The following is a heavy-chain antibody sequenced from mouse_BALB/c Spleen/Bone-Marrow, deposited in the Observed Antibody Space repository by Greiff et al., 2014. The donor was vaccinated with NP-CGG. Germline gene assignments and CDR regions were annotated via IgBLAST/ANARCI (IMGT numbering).Heavy chain of an antibody. CDR3: ASGYNYVLDY. D-gene: IGHD1-2*01. Sequence: QSGAELVKPGASVKMSCKASGYKFTSYNMHWVKQTPGQGLEWIGSIYPGNGDTSNNQKFKGKATLTADKSSSTAFMQLSSLTSEVSSVYYGASGYNYVLDYWGQGSSVTVSS. CDR2: IYPGNGDT. V-gene: IGHV1-12*01. CDR1: GYKFTSYN. J-gene: IGHJ4*01.